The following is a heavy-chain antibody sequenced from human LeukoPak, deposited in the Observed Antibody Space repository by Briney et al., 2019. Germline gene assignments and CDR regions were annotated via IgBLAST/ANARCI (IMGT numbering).Heavy chain of an antibody. CDR2: IDPSDSYT. J-gene: IGHJ5*02. CDR3: ASVSSSWYVNWFDP. Sequence: GESLKVSCKGSGYSFTSYWISWVRQMPGKGLEWMGRIDPSDSYTNYSPSFQGHVTISADKSISTAYLQWSSLKASDTALYYCASVSSSWYVNWFDPWGQGTLVTVSS. V-gene: IGHV5-10-1*01. D-gene: IGHD6-13*01. CDR1: GYSFTSYW.